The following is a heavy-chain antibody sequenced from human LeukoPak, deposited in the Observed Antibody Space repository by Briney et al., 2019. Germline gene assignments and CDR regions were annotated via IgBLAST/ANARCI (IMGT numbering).Heavy chain of an antibody. Sequence: GGSLRLSCAASGFTFSSYAMHWVRQAPGKGLEWVAVISYDGSNKYYADSVKGRFTISRDNSKNTLYLQMNSLRAEDTAVYYCARDQFIVVPAAPYVLRFLEWLNGFDHWGQGTLVTVSS. D-gene: IGHD3-3*01. V-gene: IGHV3-30-3*01. J-gene: IGHJ4*02. CDR1: GFTFSSYA. CDR2: ISYDGSNK. CDR3: ARDQFIVVPAAPYVLRFLEWLNGFDH.